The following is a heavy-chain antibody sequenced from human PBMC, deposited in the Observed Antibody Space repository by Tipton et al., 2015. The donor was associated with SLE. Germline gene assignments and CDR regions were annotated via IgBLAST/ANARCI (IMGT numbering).Heavy chain of an antibody. D-gene: IGHD5/OR15-5a*01. CDR1: GGSITSYY. Sequence: TLSLTCTVSGGSITSYYWTWIRQPPGKRLEWIGFVYHGGGSNYNPSLESRVTMSVDTSKNQLSLKLTSVTAADTAIYYCAGGGFVYPTCFDPGGQGTLFT. J-gene: IGHJ5*02. CDR3: AGGGFVYPTCFDP. V-gene: IGHV4-59*01. CDR2: VYHGGGS.